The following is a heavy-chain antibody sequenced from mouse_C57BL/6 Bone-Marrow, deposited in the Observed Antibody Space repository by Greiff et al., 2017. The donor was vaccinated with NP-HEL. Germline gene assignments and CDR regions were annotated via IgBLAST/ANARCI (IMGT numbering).Heavy chain of an antibody. CDR3: TRYYYGSSYEGFAY. Sequence: EVMLMESGEGLVKPGGSLKLSCAASGFTFSSYAMSWVRQTPEKRLEWVAYISSGGDYIYYADTVKGRFTISRDNARNTLYLQMSSLKSEDTAMYYCTRYYYGSSYEGFAYWGQGTLVTVSA. CDR2: ISSGGDYI. D-gene: IGHD1-1*01. J-gene: IGHJ3*01. CDR1: GFTFSSYA. V-gene: IGHV5-9-1*02.